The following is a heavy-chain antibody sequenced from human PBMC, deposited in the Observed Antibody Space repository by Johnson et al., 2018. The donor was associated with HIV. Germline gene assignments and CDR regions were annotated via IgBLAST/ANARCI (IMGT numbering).Heavy chain of an antibody. D-gene: IGHD6-13*01. V-gene: IGHV3-20*04. J-gene: IGHJ3*02. CDR1: GFTFDDYG. CDR2: INWSGGST. Sequence: VQLVESGGGAVRPGGSLRISCAASGFTFDDYGMSWVRQAPGKGLEWVSGINWSGGSTGYADSMKGRFTISRDNARNSLSLQMNSLRAEDTALYFCARGKGAAVGLDAFDIWGQGIRVTVSS. CDR3: ARGKGAAVGLDAFDI.